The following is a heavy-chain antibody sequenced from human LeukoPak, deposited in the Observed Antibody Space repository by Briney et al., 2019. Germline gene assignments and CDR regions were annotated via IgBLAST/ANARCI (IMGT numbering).Heavy chain of an antibody. CDR3: ARVGEWGQPGLDYYYGMDV. J-gene: IGHJ6*02. Sequence: ASVKVSCKASGYTFTSYGISWVRQAPGQGLEWMGWISAYNGNTNYAQKLQGRVTMTTDTSTSTAYMELRSLRSDDTAVYYCARVGEWGQPGLDYYYGMDVWGQGTTVTVSS. V-gene: IGHV1-18*01. CDR2: ISAYNGNT. D-gene: IGHD1-14*01. CDR1: GYTFTSYG.